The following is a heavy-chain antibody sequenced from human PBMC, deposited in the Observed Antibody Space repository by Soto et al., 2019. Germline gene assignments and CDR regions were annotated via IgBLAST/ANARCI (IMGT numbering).Heavy chain of an antibody. CDR1: GDSISSGVYY. J-gene: IGHJ4*02. Sequence: SESVSPTSLVSGDSISSGVYYWHWFRQNTGKGLERRGHLYYSVRTDYNTSLKSRVTISVATSKTKFSRKLSCVTAGDTAVYYCAIGEGLTYYDSSGSYFDYWGQGTPVTVS. CDR2: LYYSVRT. D-gene: IGHD3-22*01. V-gene: IGHV4-31*03. CDR3: AIGEGLTYYDSSGSYFDY.